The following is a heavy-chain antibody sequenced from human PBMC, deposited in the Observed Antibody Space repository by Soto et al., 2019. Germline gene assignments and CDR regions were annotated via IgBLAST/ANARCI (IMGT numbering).Heavy chain of an antibody. J-gene: IGHJ6*02. CDR3: ARDLDTMIVVVITTGGMDV. CDR1: GFTFSSYA. CDR2: ISYDGSNK. D-gene: IGHD3-22*01. V-gene: IGHV3-30-3*01. Sequence: GGSLRLSCAASGFTFSSYAMHWVRQAPGKGLEWVAVISYDGSNKYYADSVKGRFTISRDNSKNTLYLQMNSLRAEDTAVYYCARDLDTMIVVVITTGGMDVWGQGTTVTVSS.